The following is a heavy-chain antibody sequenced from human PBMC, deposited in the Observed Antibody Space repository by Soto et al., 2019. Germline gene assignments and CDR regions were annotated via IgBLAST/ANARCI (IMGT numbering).Heavy chain of an antibody. D-gene: IGHD3-22*01. Sequence: VSVKVSCKASGYTFTKYFMHWVRQAPGQGLEWMGIINPSGGSTSDAQKFQGRVTITRDTSTSTVYMELSSLRSEDTAVYYCASEYYYASSGYYLEYFQHWGQGTLVTVSS. J-gene: IGHJ1*01. V-gene: IGHV1-46*01. CDR3: ASEYYYASSGYYLEYFQH. CDR2: INPSGGST. CDR1: GYTFTKYF.